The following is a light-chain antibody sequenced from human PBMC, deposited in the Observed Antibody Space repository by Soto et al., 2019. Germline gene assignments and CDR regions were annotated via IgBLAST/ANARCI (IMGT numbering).Light chain of an antibody. Sequence: DIVMAQSPLSLPVTPGEPASISCRSSQSLLHSNGYNYLDWYLQKPGQSPQLLIYLDSNRASGVLDRFSGSGSGTDFTLKISRVEAEDVGVYYCMQALQTPLFTFGPGTKVDIK. CDR1: QSLLHSNGYNY. CDR2: LDS. CDR3: MQALQTPLFT. V-gene: IGKV2-28*01. J-gene: IGKJ3*01.